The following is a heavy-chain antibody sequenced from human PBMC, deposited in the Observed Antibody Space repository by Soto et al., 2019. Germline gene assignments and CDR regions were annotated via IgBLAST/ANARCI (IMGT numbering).Heavy chain of an antibody. V-gene: IGHV3-21*04. CDR1: GFTFSSYS. Sequence: GGSLRLSCAASGFTFSSYSMNWVRQAPGKGLEWVSSISISSSYIYYADSVKGRFTVSRDGSKNTLYLQMSSLRAEDTALYYCAKGRGGSGSLTPRVDFWGQGTLVTVSS. J-gene: IGHJ4*02. D-gene: IGHD3-10*01. CDR3: AKGRGGSGSLTPRVDF. CDR2: ISISSSYI.